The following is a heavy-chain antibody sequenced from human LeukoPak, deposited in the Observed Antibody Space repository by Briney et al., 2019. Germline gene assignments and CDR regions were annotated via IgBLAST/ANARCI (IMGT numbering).Heavy chain of an antibody. V-gene: IGHV1-2*02. D-gene: IGHD6-6*01. J-gene: IGHJ5*02. CDR2: INPNSGGT. CDR3: ARDLADESGKYSSSSSDWFDP. Sequence: ASVEVSCKASGYTFTGYYMHWVRQAPGQGLEWMGWINPNSGGTNYAQKFQGRVTMTRDTSISTAYMELSRLRSDDTAVYYCARDLADESGKYSSSSSDWFDPWGQGTLVTVSS. CDR1: GYTFTGYY.